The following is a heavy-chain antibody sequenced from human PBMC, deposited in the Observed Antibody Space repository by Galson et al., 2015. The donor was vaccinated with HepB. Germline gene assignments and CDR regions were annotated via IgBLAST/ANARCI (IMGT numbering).Heavy chain of an antibody. D-gene: IGHD2-15*01. CDR2: IGTAGDT. Sequence: SLRLSCAASGFTLSSYDMHWVRQATGKGLEWVSAIGTAGDTYYPGSVKGRFTISRENAKNSLYLQMNSLRAGDTAVYYCARAVPISGGYCSGGSCYGIDYGMDVWGQGTTVTVSS. CDR1: GFTLSSYD. J-gene: IGHJ6*02. CDR3: ARAVPISGGYCSGGSCYGIDYGMDV. V-gene: IGHV3-13*04.